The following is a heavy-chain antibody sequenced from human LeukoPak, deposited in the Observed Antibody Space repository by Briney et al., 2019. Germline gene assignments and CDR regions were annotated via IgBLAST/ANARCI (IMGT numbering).Heavy chain of an antibody. CDR2: IYYSGST. J-gene: IGHJ5*02. D-gene: IGHD3-3*01. V-gene: IGHV4-59*01. CDR1: GGPISSYY. CDR3: ARETYDFWSGYKARYNWFDP. Sequence: SETLSLTCTVSGGPISSYYWSWIRQPPGKGLEWIGYIYYSGSTNYNPSLKSRVTISVDTSKNQFSLKLSSVTAADTAVYYCARETYDFWSGYKARYNWFDPWGQGTLVTVSS.